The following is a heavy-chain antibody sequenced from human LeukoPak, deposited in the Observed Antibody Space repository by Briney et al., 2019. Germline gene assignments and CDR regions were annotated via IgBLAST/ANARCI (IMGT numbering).Heavy chain of an antibody. CDR3: AREVVGGGWYFDY. CDR2: IIPILGIA. J-gene: IGHJ4*02. Sequence: GSSVKVSCKASGGTFSSYAISWVRQAPGQGLEWMGRIIPILGIANYAQKLQGRVTITADKSTSTAYMELSSLRSEDTAVYYCAREVVGGGWYFDYWGQGTLVTVSS. V-gene: IGHV1-69*04. CDR1: GGTFSSYA. D-gene: IGHD6-19*01.